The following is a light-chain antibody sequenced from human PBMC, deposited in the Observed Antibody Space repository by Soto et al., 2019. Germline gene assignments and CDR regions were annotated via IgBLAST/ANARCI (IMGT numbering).Light chain of an antibody. Sequence: EIVMTQSPGTLSLSPGERATLSCRASRSVPTNFAWYQQKSGQSPWLLIYDVSNRATGVPARFSGTGSETDFTLTLSGLKSDDYEVYFCQQYNNWPSSFGQGTRLEIK. CDR1: RSVPTN. J-gene: IGKJ5*01. CDR3: QQYNNWPSS. CDR2: DVS. V-gene: IGKV3-15*01.